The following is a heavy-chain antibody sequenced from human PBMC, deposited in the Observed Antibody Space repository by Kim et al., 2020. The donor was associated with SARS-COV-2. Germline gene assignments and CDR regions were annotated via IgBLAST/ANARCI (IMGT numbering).Heavy chain of an antibody. CDR3: ASLPVWFGELFIPGGYYYGMDV. V-gene: IGHV5-10-1*01. D-gene: IGHD3-10*01. CDR2: IDPSDSYT. J-gene: IGHJ6*02. CDR1: GYSFTSYW. Sequence: GESLKISCKGSGYSFTSYWISWVRQMPGKGLEWMGRIDPSDSYTNYSPSFQGHVTISADKSISTAYLQWSSLKASDTAMYYCASLPVWFGELFIPGGYYYGMDVWGQGTTVTVSS.